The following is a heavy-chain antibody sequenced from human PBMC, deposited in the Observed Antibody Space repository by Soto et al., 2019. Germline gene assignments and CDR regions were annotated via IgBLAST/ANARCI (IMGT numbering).Heavy chain of an antibody. Sequence: QVQLVESGGGLVEPGGSLRLSCSASGFIFTDYSMTWIRQAPGKGLEWVSYIANGDETTQYADSVKGRFSVSRDNAKKLLLLQMNSLRVDDTAVYYCARDPNRRDGYNFDTWGRGALVTVSS. CDR3: ARDPNRRDGYNFDT. CDR2: IANGDETT. V-gene: IGHV3-11*01. CDR1: GFIFTDYS. D-gene: IGHD5-12*01. J-gene: IGHJ4*02.